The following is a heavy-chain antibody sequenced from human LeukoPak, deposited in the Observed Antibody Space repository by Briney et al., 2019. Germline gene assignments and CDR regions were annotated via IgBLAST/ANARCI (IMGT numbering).Heavy chain of an antibody. CDR1: GYTLTELS. CDR3: ARATQQKYGWGGGFYYYYNGMDV. CDR2: FDPEDGET. D-gene: IGHD3-10*01. J-gene: IGHJ6*04. Sequence: ASVKVSCKVSGYTLTELSMHWVRQAPGKGLEWMGGFDPEDGETIYAQKFQGRVTMTEDTSTDTDYMELSSLRSEDTAVYYCARATQQKYGWGGGFYYYYNGMDVWGKGTTVSLPS. V-gene: IGHV1-24*01.